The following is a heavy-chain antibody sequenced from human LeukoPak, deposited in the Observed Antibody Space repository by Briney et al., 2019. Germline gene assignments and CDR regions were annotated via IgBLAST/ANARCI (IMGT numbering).Heavy chain of an antibody. CDR3: ARGILGRGYFDL. Sequence: SETLSLTCAVYGGSFRDYYWSWIRQTPGEGLQWIGGIKYGGSTDYNPSLKSRVTMSIDTSKNQFSLKLTSVTAADTGVYYCARGILGRGYFDLWGRDTLVTVSS. V-gene: IGHV4-34*01. CDR2: IKYGGST. CDR1: GGSFRDYY. J-gene: IGHJ2*01. D-gene: IGHD3-3*01.